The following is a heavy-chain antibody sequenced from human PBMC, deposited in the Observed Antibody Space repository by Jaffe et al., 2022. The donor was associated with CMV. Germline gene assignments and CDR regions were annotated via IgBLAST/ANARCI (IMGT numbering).Heavy chain of an antibody. CDR1: GGSFSGYY. CDR3: ARGLPNPSVLVS. V-gene: IGHV4-34*01. Sequence: QVQLQQWGAGLLKPSETLSLTCAVYGGSFSGYYWSWIRQPPGKGLEWIGEINHSGSTNYNPSLKSRVTISVDTSKNQFSLKLSSVTAADTAVYYCARGLPNPSVLVSWGQGTLVTVSS. J-gene: IGHJ5*02. CDR2: INHSGST. D-gene: IGHD1-26*01.